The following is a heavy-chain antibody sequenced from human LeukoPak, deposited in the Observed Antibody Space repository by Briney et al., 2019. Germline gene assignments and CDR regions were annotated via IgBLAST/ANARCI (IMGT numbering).Heavy chain of an antibody. CDR1: GYTFTSYG. D-gene: IGHD6-13*01. J-gene: IGHJ4*02. CDR2: VSAYNGNT. V-gene: IGHV1-18*01. CDR3: AGSSTGIAAAGADSVDY. Sequence: ASVKVSCKASGYTFTSYGISWVRQAPGQGLEWMGWVSAYNGNTNYAQKLQGRVTMTTDTSTSTAYMELRSLRSDDTAVYYCAGSSTGIAAAGADSVDYWGQGTLVTVSS.